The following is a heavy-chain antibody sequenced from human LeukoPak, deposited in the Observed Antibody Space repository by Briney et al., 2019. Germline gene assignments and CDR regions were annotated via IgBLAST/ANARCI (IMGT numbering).Heavy chain of an antibody. CDR3: ARVDEQWLVFPGGYYGMDV. J-gene: IGHJ6*02. CDR1: GFTFSSYS. Sequence: GGSLRLSCAASGFTFSSYSMNWVRQAPGKGLEWVSYISSSGSTIYYADSVKGRFTISRDNAKNSLYLQMNSLRAEDTAVYYCARVDEQWLVFPGGYYGMDVWGQGTTVTVSS. D-gene: IGHD6-19*01. CDR2: ISSSGSTI. V-gene: IGHV3-48*01.